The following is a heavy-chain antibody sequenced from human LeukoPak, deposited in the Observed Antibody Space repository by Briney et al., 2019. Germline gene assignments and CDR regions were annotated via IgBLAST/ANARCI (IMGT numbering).Heavy chain of an antibody. CDR1: GYTFTSYG. V-gene: IGHV1-18*01. D-gene: IGHD4-17*01. J-gene: IGHJ3*02. CDR2: ITTHSSKT. CDR3: ARDTTAIDAFDI. Sequence: ASVKVSCKASGYTFTSYGISWVRQAPGQGLEWMGWITTHSSKTNYAQKFQGRVTMTTDTSTSTAYMELSRLRSDDTAVYYCARDTTAIDAFDIWGQGTMVTVSS.